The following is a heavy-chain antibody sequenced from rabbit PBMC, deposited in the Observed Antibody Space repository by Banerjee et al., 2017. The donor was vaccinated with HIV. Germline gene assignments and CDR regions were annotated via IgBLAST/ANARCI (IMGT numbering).Heavy chain of an antibody. Sequence: QQLEESGGDLVKPGASLTLTCTASGFSFSSRYYMCWVRQAPGKGLEWIGCIYTDDGSTYYASWAKGRFTISKTSSTTVTLQMTSLTAADTATYFCARGVGYTGYGIAPYYFNLWGQGTLVTVS. CDR3: ARGVGYTGYGIAPYYFNL. J-gene: IGHJ4*01. V-gene: IGHV1S40*01. D-gene: IGHD7-1*01. CDR2: IYTDDGST. CDR1: GFSFSSRYY.